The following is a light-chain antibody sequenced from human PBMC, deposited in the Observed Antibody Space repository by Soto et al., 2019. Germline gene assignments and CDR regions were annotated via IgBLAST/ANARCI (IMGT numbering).Light chain of an antibody. CDR1: QFIDRY. CDR2: DAS. CDR3: QQRSNLPPT. V-gene: IGKV3-11*01. Sequence: TQSLSSVSASIGDRFTVSCRASQFIDRYLAWYRQIPGQAPRLLIYDASNRATGIPDRFSGGGSGTDFTLTISSLEPEDFAVYYCQQRSNLPPTFGQGTRLEI. J-gene: IGKJ5*01.